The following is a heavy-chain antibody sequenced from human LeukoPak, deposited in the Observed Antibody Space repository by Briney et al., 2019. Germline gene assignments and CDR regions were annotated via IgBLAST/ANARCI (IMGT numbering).Heavy chain of an antibody. CDR1: GFTFSRYW. J-gene: IGHJ4*02. CDR2: INSDGRSN. D-gene: IGHD3-9*01. V-gene: IGHV3-74*01. Sequence: PGGALRLSCAASGFTFSRYWMHWVRAAPGKGRLWVSRINSDGRSNNYADSGKGRFPISRDNSRTPLYRKRNSMRAEDTAVYYCARGMGYILTGYYTRREYYFDYWGQGTLVTVSS. CDR3: ARGMGYILTGYYTRREYYFDY.